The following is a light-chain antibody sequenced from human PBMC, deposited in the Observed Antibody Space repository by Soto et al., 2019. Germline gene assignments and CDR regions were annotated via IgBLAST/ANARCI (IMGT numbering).Light chain of an antibody. CDR2: KAS. CDR1: QTISSW. V-gene: IGKV1-5*03. Sequence: DIQMTQSPSTLSGSVGDRVTITCRASQTISSWLAWYQQKPGKAPKLLIYKASTLKSGVPSRFGGSGSGTDFTLTISSLQTEDFATYYCQQSYSTPPYTFGQGTKVDIK. J-gene: IGKJ2*01. CDR3: QQSYSTPPYT.